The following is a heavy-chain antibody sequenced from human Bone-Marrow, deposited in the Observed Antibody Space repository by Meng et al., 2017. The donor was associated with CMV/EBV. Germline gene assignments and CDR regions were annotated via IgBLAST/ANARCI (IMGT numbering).Heavy chain of an antibody. Sequence: GSLRLSCTVSGGSISSSSYYWGWIRQPPGKGLEWIGSIYYSGSTYYNPSLKSRVTISVDTSKNQFSLKLSSVTAADTAVYYCARDFFLNYYDSSGYYGVGFDYWGQGTLVTVSS. V-gene: IGHV4-39*07. J-gene: IGHJ4*02. CDR3: ARDFFLNYYDSSGYYGVGFDY. D-gene: IGHD3-22*01. CDR2: IYYSGST. CDR1: GGSISSSSYY.